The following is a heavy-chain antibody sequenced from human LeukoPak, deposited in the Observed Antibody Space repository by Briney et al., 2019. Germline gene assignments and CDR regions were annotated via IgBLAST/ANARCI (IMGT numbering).Heavy chain of an antibody. J-gene: IGHJ4*02. V-gene: IGHV4-39*01. CDR2: IYYSGST. CDR3: ARRRGSGSADY. CDR1: GGSISSSSYS. Sequence: SETLSLTCTVSGGSISSSSYSWGWIRQPPGKGLEWIGSIYYSGSTYYNPSLKSRVTISVDTSKNQFSLKLSSVTAADTAVYYCARRRGSGSADYWGQGTLVTVSS. D-gene: IGHD6-19*01.